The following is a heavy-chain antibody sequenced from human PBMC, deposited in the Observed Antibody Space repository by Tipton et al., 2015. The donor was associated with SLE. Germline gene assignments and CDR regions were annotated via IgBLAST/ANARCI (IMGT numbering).Heavy chain of an antibody. V-gene: IGHV4-34*01. CDR3: ARGRAGSGGYEA. CDR2: INHSGST. CDR1: GGSFSGYY. D-gene: IGHD5-12*01. Sequence: TLSLTCAVYGGSFSGYYWSWIRQPPGKGLEWIGEINHSGSTNYNPALKSQVTISVDTSKNQFSQRLTSVTAADTAVYYCARGRAGSGGYEAWGQGTLVTVSS. J-gene: IGHJ5*02.